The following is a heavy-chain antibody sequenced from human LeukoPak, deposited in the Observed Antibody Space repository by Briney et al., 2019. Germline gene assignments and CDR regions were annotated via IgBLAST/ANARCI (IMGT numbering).Heavy chain of an antibody. V-gene: IGHV3-23*01. Sequence: GGSLRLSCAASGFTFSRYSMIWVRQAPGKVLEWVSSIFPSGGEIHYADYVRGRFTISRDNSKSTLSLQMNSLRAEDTAIYYCATYRQVLLPFESWGQGTLVTVFS. CDR2: IFPSGGEI. CDR1: GFTFSRYS. CDR3: ATYRQVLLPFES. D-gene: IGHD2-8*02. J-gene: IGHJ4*02.